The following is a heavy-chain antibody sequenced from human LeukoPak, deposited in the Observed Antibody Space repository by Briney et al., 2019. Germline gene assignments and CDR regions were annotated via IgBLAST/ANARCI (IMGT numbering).Heavy chain of an antibody. J-gene: IGHJ4*02. Sequence: QGXEWMGWMNPNSGNTGYAQKFQGRVTMTRNTSISTAYMELSSLRSEDTAVYYCARGHSSSSGIDYWGQGTLVTVSS. CDR2: MNPNSGNT. D-gene: IGHD6-13*01. V-gene: IGHV1-8*01. CDR3: ARGHSSSSGIDY.